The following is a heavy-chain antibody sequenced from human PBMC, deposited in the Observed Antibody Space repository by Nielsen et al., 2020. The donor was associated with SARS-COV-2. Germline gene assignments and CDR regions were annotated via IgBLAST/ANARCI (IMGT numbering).Heavy chain of an antibody. V-gene: IGHV3-7*05. D-gene: IGHD1-26*01. J-gene: IGHJ6*03. CDR2: IKQDGSEK. CDR3: ARDRRARSGNPHAYYYYMDV. Sequence: VRQAPGKGLEWVANIKQDGSEKYYVDSVKGRFTISRDNAKNSLYLQMNSLRAEDTAVYYCARDRRARSGNPHAYYYYMDVWGKGTTVTVSS.